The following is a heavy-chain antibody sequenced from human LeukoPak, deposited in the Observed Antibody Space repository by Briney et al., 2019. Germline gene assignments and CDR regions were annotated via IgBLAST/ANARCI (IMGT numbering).Heavy chain of an antibody. Sequence: SVKVSCKASGGTFGSYAISWVRQAPGQGLEWMGGIIPIFGTANYAQKFQGRVTITADESTSTAYMELSSLRSEDTAVYYCARGGIGEYYDSSGYYPFDYWGQGTLVTVSS. V-gene: IGHV1-69*13. J-gene: IGHJ4*02. D-gene: IGHD3-22*01. CDR1: GGTFGSYA. CDR3: ARGGIGEYYDSSGYYPFDY. CDR2: IIPIFGTA.